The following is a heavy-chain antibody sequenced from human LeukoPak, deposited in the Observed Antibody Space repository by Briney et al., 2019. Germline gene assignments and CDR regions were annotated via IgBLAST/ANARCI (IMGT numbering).Heavy chain of an antibody. D-gene: IGHD3-22*01. CDR1: GFTFDDYA. Sequence: PGGSLRLSCAASGFTFDDYAMHWVRQAPGKGLEWVSGISWNSGSIGYADSVKGRFTISRDNAKNSLYLQMNSLRAEDTALYYCAKGSRLYAFDIWGQGTMVTVSS. CDR2: ISWNSGSI. V-gene: IGHV3-9*01. CDR3: AKGSRLYAFDI. J-gene: IGHJ3*02.